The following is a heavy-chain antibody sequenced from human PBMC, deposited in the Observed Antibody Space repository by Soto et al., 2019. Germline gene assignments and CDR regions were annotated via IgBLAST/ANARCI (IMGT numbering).Heavy chain of an antibody. D-gene: IGHD4-17*01. V-gene: IGHV1-18*01. Sequence: GASVKVSCKASGYTFTSYGISWVRQAPGQGLEWMGWISAYNGNTNYAQKLQGRVTMTTDTSTSTAYMELRSLRSDDTAVYYCARDTNDYGDYEVDYWGQGTLVTVSS. CDR3: ARDTNDYGDYEVDY. J-gene: IGHJ4*02. CDR2: ISAYNGNT. CDR1: GYTFTSYG.